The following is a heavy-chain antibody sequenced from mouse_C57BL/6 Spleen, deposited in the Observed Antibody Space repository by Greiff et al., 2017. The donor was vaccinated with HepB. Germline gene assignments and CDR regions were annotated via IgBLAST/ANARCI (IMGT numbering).Heavy chain of an antibody. D-gene: IGHD1-1*01. CDR1: GYSITSGYY. Sequence: DVKLQESGPGLVKPSQSLSLTCSVTGYSITSGYYWNWIRQFPGNKLEWMGYISYDGSNNYNPSLKNRIPITRDTSKNQFFLKLNSVTTEDTATYYCASLYYYGNWYFDVWGTGTTVTVSS. CDR3: ASLYYYGNWYFDV. J-gene: IGHJ1*03. CDR2: ISYDGSN. V-gene: IGHV3-6*01.